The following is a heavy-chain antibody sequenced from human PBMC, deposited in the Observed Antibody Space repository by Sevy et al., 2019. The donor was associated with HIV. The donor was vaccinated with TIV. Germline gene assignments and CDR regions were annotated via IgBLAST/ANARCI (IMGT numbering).Heavy chain of an antibody. Sequence: ASVKVSCKTSGYMFTIYGITWVRQAPGQGLEWMGWISAYSGNTNYAQTLQDRVTMTTDTSTSTAYMELRSLRSDDTAVNYCTRDNGHSQYGAFDFWGQGTMVTVSS. CDR2: ISAYSGNT. D-gene: IGHD4-17*01. V-gene: IGHV1-18*01. CDR1: GYMFTIYG. CDR3: TRDNGHSQYGAFDF. J-gene: IGHJ3*01.